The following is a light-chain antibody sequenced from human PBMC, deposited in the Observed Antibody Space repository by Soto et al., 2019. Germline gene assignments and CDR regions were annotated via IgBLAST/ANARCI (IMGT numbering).Light chain of an antibody. CDR3: AAWDDSLNAYV. CDR1: SSNIGSNY. Sequence: QSLLTQPPSASATPGQRVTISCSRSSSNIGSNYVYWYQQLPGTAPKLLIYTNDQRPSGVPDRFSGSKSGTSASLAISGLRSEDEADYYCAAWDDSLNAYVFGTGTKVTVL. J-gene: IGLJ1*01. CDR2: TND. V-gene: IGLV1-47*02.